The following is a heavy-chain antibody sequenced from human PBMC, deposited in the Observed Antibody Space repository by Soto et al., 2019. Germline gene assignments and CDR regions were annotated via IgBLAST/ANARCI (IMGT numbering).Heavy chain of an antibody. V-gene: IGHV4-34*01. J-gene: IGHJ4*02. CDR2: INHSGST. Sequence: QVQLQQWGAGLLKPSETLSLTCAVYGGSFSGYYWSWIRQPPGKGLEWIGEINHSGSTNYNPSLTSRVTISVDTSKNQFSLKLSSVTAADTAVYYCAREIRFLEWLLLSLGYFDYWGQGTLVTVSS. CDR1: GGSFSGYY. CDR3: AREIRFLEWLLLSLGYFDY. D-gene: IGHD3-3*01.